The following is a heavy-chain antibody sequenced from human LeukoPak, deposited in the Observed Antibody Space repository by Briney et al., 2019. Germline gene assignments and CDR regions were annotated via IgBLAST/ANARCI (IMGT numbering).Heavy chain of an antibody. Sequence: SVKVSCKASGGTFSSYAISWGRQAPGQGVEWMGGIIPIFGTANYAQKFQGRVTITTDESASTAYMELSSLRSEDTAVYYCARDSSSPNGGFDYWGQGTLVTVSS. CDR3: ARDSSSPNGGFDY. CDR2: IIPIFGTA. D-gene: IGHD6-6*01. V-gene: IGHV1-69*05. J-gene: IGHJ4*02. CDR1: GGTFSSYA.